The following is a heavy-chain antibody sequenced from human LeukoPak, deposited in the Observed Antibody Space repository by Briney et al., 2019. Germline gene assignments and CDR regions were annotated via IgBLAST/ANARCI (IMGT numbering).Heavy chain of an antibody. Sequence: GASVKVSCKASGYTFTGYYMHWVRQAPGQGLEWMAWINPNSGGTNYAQKFQGMVTMTRDTSISTAYMELSRLRSDDTAVYYCARAISSGWYYYFDYWGQGTLVTVSS. D-gene: IGHD6-19*01. V-gene: IGHV1-2*02. J-gene: IGHJ4*02. CDR1: GYTFTGYY. CDR2: INPNSGGT. CDR3: ARAISSGWYYYFDY.